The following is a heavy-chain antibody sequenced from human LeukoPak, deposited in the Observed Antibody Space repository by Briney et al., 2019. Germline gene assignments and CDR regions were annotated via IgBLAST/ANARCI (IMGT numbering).Heavy chain of an antibody. CDR1: GGSFSGYY. CDR2: INHSGST. V-gene: IGHV4-34*01. D-gene: IGHD6-19*01. Sequence: SETLSLTCAVYGGSFSGYYWSWIRQPPGKGLEWIGEINHSGSTNYNPSLKSQVTISVDTSKNQFSLKLSSVTAADTAVYYCARAQWLVSRALDYWGQGTLVTVSS. J-gene: IGHJ4*02. CDR3: ARAQWLVSRALDY.